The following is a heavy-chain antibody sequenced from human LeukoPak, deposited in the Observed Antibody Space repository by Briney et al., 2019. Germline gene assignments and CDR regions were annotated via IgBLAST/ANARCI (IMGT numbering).Heavy chain of an antibody. V-gene: IGHV4-39*07. Sequence: SETLSLTCTVSGGSISSSSYYWGWIRQPPGKGLEWIGSIYYSGSTKYNPSLKSRVTISVDTSNNQFSLKLNSVTAADTAVYYCARDRKQWLRGPFDPWGQGTLVTVSS. CDR1: GGSISSSSYY. CDR2: IYYSGST. CDR3: ARDRKQWLRGPFDP. J-gene: IGHJ5*02. D-gene: IGHD6-19*01.